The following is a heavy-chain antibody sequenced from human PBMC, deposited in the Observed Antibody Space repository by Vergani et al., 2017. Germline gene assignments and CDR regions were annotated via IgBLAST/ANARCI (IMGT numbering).Heavy chain of an antibody. CDR2: ISDGGETK. Sequence: QVQLVASGGGLVRPGGSLRLSCAASGFIFSDYYMTWIRQTPGKGLEWLAHISDGGETKMYAESLKGRFTVSRDNTKNLLILQMKTLKVDDTATYYCGRKQSPASLMEKPIDIRGQGTLVTVSS. V-gene: IGHV3-11*01. CDR1: GFIFSDYY. J-gene: IGHJ4*01. D-gene: IGHD1/OR15-1a*01. CDR3: GRKQSPASLMEKPIDI.